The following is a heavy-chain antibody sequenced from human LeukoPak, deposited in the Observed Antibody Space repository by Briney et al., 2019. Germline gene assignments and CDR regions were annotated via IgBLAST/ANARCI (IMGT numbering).Heavy chain of an antibody. CDR1: GFTFSNYW. J-gene: IGHJ4*02. D-gene: IGHD6-13*01. V-gene: IGHV3-7*01. CDR2: IKQDGSKK. Sequence: GGSLRLSCAASGFTFSNYWMSWVRQAPGKGLEWVANIKQDGSKKSYVDSVKGRFTISRDNAKNSLYLQMNSLRAEDTAVYYCTRELSGSSSRHFDYWGQGTLVTVSS. CDR3: TRELSGSSSRHFDY.